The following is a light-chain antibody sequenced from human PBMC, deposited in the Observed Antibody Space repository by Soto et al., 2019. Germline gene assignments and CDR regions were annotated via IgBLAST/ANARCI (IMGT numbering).Light chain of an antibody. Sequence: IVMTQSPATLSVSPGQRATLSCRASLSVSSNLAWYQHKPGQAPRLLIYGASTRATGIPARFSGSGSGTEFTLTISSLQSEDFAIYYCQQYNDWYTFGQGTKVDIK. CDR1: LSVSSN. CDR3: QQYNDWYT. V-gene: IGKV3-15*01. CDR2: GAS. J-gene: IGKJ2*01.